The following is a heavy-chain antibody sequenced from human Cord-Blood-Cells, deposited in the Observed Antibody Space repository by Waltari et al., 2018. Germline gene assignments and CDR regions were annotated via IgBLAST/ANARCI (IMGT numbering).Heavy chain of an antibody. CDR1: GFTVSSNY. CDR3: ARDGGLAGYWYFDL. V-gene: IGHV3-53*01. Sequence: EVQLVESGGGLIQPGGSLRLSCAASGFTVSSNYMSWVRRAPGKGLEWVSVIYSGGSTSYADSVKGRFTISRDNSKNTLYLQMNSLRAEDTAVYYCARDGGLAGYWYFDLWGRGTLVTVSS. J-gene: IGHJ2*01. CDR2: IYSGGST. D-gene: IGHD3-16*01.